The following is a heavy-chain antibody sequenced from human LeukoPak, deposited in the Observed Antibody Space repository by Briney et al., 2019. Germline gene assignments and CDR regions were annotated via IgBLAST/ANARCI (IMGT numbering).Heavy chain of an antibody. D-gene: IGHD6-19*01. Sequence: ASVKVSCKASGYTFTSYGISWVRQAPGQGLEWMGWISAYNGNTNYAQKLQGRVTMTTDTSTSTAYMELRSLRSDDTAVYYCARGEREDSSGWYFVRRGSPVGGPADYWGQGTLVTVSS. CDR3: ARGEREDSSGWYFVRRGSPVGGPADY. V-gene: IGHV1-18*01. J-gene: IGHJ4*02. CDR2: ISAYNGNT. CDR1: GYTFTSYG.